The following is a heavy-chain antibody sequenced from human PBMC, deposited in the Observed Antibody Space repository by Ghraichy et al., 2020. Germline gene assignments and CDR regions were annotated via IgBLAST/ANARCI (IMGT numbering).Heavy chain of an antibody. J-gene: IGHJ6*02. Sequence: GGSLRLSCAVSGFTFSRHDMSWVRQAPGKGLEWISYISSSSLTIFYADSVKGRFTISSDNAKNSVYLQMNTLRDEDTAVYYCARDLSSPYYGMDVCGQGTTVTVYS. V-gene: IGHV3-48*02. D-gene: IGHD2/OR15-2a*01. CDR3: ARDLSSPYYGMDV. CDR1: GFTFSRHD. CDR2: ISSSSLTI.